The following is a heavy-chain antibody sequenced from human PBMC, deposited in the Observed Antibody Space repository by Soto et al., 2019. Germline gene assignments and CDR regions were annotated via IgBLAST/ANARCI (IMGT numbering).Heavy chain of an antibody. Sequence: VQLVQSGAEVEKPGASVKVSCKAYGYTFTNYAVHWVRQAPGQRLEWMGWINAGNGNTRYSQKFHGRVTITRDTSARTAVMELISLRSEDTAVYYCARGHLAVVPVASWYFYMDVWGKGTTVTVSS. D-gene: IGHD2-2*01. J-gene: IGHJ6*03. CDR3: ARGHLAVVPVASWYFYMDV. CDR1: GYTFTNYA. CDR2: INAGNGNT. V-gene: IGHV1-3*01.